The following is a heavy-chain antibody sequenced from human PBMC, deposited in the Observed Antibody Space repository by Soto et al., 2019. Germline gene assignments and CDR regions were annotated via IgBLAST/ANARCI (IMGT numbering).Heavy chain of an antibody. Sequence: QITLKESGPTLVKPTQTLTLTCSFSGFSLRTRGAGVGWIRQPPGKALEWLAIVYWDDDKRYSPALKSRITITKDTSKNQVVLRMTNMDPVDTATYYCAHMSYDGSGRHYNYWGQGTLVTVSS. D-gene: IGHD3-10*01. V-gene: IGHV2-5*02. CDR3: AHMSYDGSGRHYNY. CDR1: GFSLRTRGAG. CDR2: VYWDDDK. J-gene: IGHJ4*02.